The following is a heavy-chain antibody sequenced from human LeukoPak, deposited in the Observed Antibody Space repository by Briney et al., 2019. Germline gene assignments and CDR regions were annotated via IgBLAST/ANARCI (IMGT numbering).Heavy chain of an antibody. J-gene: IGHJ4*02. V-gene: IGHV1-18*04. D-gene: IGHD6-13*01. CDR1: GYTFTGYY. CDR3: ATWPHLGSSWYYFDY. CDR2: ISAYNGNT. Sequence: GASVKVSCKASGYTFTGYYMHWVRQAPGQGLEWMGWISAYNGNTNYAQKLQGRVTMTTDTSTSTAYMELRSLRSDDTAVYYCATWPHLGSSWYYFDYWGQGTLVTVSS.